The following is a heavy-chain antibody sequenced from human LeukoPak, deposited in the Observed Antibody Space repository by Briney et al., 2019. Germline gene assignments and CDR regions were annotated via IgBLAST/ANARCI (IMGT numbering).Heavy chain of an antibody. CDR1: GYTFTGYY. D-gene: IGHD3-22*01. V-gene: IGHV1-2*02. CDR3: ARDQRYYDSSGHLDY. Sequence: GASVKVSCRASGYTFTGYYMHWVRQAPGQGLEWMGWINPNSGGTNYAQKFQGRVTMTRDTSISTAYMELSRLRSDDTAVYYCARDQRYYDSSGHLDYWGQGTLVTVSS. CDR2: INPNSGGT. J-gene: IGHJ4*02.